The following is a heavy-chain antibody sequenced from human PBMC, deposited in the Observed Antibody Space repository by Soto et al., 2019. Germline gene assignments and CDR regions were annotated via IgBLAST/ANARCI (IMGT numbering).Heavy chain of an antibody. J-gene: IGHJ4*02. D-gene: IGHD3-22*01. CDR3: ASISSYNYYDSSGYYGGLDD. Sequence: AASVKVSCKASGYTFTSYGISWVRPAPGQGLEWMGIINPSGGSTSYAQKFQGRVTMTRDTSTSTVYMELSSLRSEDTAVYYCASISSYNYYDSSGYYGGLDDWGQGTLVTVSS. CDR1: GYTFTSYG. CDR2: INPSGGST. V-gene: IGHV1-46*03.